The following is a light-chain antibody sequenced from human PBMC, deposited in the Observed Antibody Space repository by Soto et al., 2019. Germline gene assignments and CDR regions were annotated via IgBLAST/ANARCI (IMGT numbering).Light chain of an antibody. CDR2: AAS. J-gene: IGKJ1*01. CDR3: QQSYSTPPT. CDR1: QSISSY. V-gene: IGKV1-39*01. Sequence: IQITHSPSSLSASVVDRVTITFRTSQSISSYLNWYQQKPGKVPKLLIYAASSLQSGVPSRFSGSGSGTDFTLTISSLQPEDFATYYCQQSYSTPPTFGQGTKVDIK.